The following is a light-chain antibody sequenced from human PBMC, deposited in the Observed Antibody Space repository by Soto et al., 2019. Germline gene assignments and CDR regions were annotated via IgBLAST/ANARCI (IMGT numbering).Light chain of an antibody. Sequence: DIVMTQSPPTLSVSPGERATLSCRARQSVSSNLAWYQQKPGQPPRLLIYGASSRATGIPDRFSGSGSGTDFTLTISRLEPEDFAVYYCQQYGSSPPWTFGQGTKVDFK. J-gene: IGKJ1*01. CDR1: QSVSSN. V-gene: IGKV3-20*01. CDR2: GAS. CDR3: QQYGSSPPWT.